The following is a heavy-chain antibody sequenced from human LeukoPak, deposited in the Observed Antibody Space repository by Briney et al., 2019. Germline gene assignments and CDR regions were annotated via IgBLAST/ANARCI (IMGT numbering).Heavy chain of an antibody. J-gene: IGHJ4*02. CDR1: GFTFSKYS. CDR2: ISSSSSNI. CDR3: ARDLWYFDY. V-gene: IGHV3-21*01. Sequence: PGGSLRLSCAASGFTFSKYSMNWVRQAPGKGLEWVSSISSSSSNIFYADSVKGRFTISRDNAKNSLYLQMNSLRAEDTAVYYCARDLWYFDYWGQGTLVTVSS.